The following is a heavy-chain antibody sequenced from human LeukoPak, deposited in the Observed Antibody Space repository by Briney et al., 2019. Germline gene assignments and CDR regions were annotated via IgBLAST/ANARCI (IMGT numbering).Heavy chain of an antibody. CDR1: GGSISSNSYY. J-gene: IGHJ5*02. D-gene: IGHD3-10*01. CDR3: ARRWTSRKKWFGELPPNWFDP. CDR2: IYYSGST. Sequence: PSETLSLTCTVSGGSISSNSYYWGWIRQPPGKGLEWIGNIYYSGSTYYNPSLKSRVTISVDTSKNQFSLKLSSVTAADTAVYYCARRWTSRKKWFGELPPNWFDPWGQGTLVTVSS. V-gene: IGHV4-39*01.